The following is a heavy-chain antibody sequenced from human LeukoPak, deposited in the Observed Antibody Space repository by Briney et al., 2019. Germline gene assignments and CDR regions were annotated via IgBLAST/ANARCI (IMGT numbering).Heavy chain of an antibody. V-gene: IGHV4-59*01. Sequence: PSETLSLTCTVSGGSLSSYYWSWIRQPPGKGLGWIGYIYYSGSTNYNPSLKSRVTISVDTSKNQFSLKLSSVTAADTAVYYCAREGKITMVRGVIRYYYMDVWGKGTTVTISS. CDR1: GGSLSSYY. CDR3: AREGKITMVRGVIRYYYMDV. D-gene: IGHD3-10*01. J-gene: IGHJ6*03. CDR2: IYYSGST.